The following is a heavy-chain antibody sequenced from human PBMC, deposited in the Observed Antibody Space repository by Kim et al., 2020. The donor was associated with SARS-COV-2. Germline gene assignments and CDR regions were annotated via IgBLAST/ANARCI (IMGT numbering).Heavy chain of an antibody. CDR3: ARDSSGWSPYFDY. V-gene: IGHV3-30-3*01. J-gene: IGHJ4*02. CDR1: GFTFSSYA. CDR2: ISYDGSNK. Sequence: GGSLRLSCAASGFTFSSYAMHWVRQAPGKGLEWVAVISYDGSNKYYADSVKGRFTISRDNSKNTLYLQMNSLRAEDTAVYYCARDSSGWSPYFDYWGQGTLVTVSS. D-gene: IGHD6-19*01.